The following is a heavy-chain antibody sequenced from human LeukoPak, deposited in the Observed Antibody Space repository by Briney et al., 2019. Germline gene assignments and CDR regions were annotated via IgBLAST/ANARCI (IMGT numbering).Heavy chain of an antibody. D-gene: IGHD5-12*01. CDR2: ISAYNGNT. V-gene: IGHV1-18*01. J-gene: IGHJ5*02. CDR3: AREPGYDFPNWFDP. Sequence: ASVKVSCKASGYTFTSYGISWVRQAPGQGPEWMGWISAYNGNTNYAQKLQGRVTMTTDTSTSTAYMELRSLRSDDTAVYYRAREPGYDFPNWFDPWGQGTLVTVSS. CDR1: GYTFTSYG.